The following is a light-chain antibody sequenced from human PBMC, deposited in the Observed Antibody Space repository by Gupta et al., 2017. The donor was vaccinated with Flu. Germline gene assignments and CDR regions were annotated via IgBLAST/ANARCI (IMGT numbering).Light chain of an antibody. Sequence: SYELTQPPSVSLSPGQTASISCSGDSLEDKYVSWQQQKPGQYLVLVISHDIKRPSGFPERFSGSNTGCTATLTISETKVIDEDDYYCQTWDRTTWVFGGGTTLTVL. CDR2: HDI. J-gene: IGLJ3*02. CDR1: SLEDKY. CDR3: QTWDRTTWV. V-gene: IGLV3-1*01.